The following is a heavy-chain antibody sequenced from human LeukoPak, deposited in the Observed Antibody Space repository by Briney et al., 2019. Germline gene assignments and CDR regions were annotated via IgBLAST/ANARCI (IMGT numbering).Heavy chain of an antibody. CDR3: ARGGKATVVTM. V-gene: IGHV4-4*07. CDR1: GGSLNSYY. D-gene: IGHD4-23*01. CDR2: IYSSGST. J-gene: IGHJ4*02. Sequence: SETLSLTCAVSGGSLNSYYWSWIRHPSGKGLEWIGRIYSSGSTNYHPSLKSRVSMSVDTSKNQFSLKLTSVTAADTAVYYCARGGKATVVTMWGQGILVTVSS.